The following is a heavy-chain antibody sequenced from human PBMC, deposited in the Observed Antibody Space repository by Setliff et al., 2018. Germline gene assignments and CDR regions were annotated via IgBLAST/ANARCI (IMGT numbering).Heavy chain of an antibody. Sequence: KASETLSLTCTVSRGSISSGSYYWNWIRQPAGKELEWIGHIYASGTTTYNPSLKSRVTISLDTSKTQFSLKMTSVTAADTAVYYCARGFPYFSWGPGTLVTVSS. CDR2: IYASGTT. CDR3: ARGFPYFS. J-gene: IGHJ5*02. V-gene: IGHV4-61*10. CDR1: RGSISSGSYY. D-gene: IGHD1-26*01.